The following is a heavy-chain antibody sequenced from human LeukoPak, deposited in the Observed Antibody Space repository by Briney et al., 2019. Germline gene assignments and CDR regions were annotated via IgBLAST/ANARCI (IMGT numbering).Heavy chain of an antibody. J-gene: IGHJ4*02. CDR1: GFTFNSYG. Sequence: PGGSLRLSCAASGFTFNSYGMHWVRQAPGKGLEWVAVISYDGSNKYYADSVKGRFTISRDNSKNTLYLQMNSLRAEDTAVYYCARGGIAAAGCIVGEIDYWGQGTLVTVSS. V-gene: IGHV3-30*19. D-gene: IGHD6-13*01. CDR3: ARGGIAAAGCIVGEIDY. CDR2: ISYDGSNK.